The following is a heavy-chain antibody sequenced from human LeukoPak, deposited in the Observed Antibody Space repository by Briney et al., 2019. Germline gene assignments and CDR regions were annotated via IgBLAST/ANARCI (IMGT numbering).Heavy chain of an antibody. CDR2: IKQDGSEK. CDR1: GFTFSSYW. J-gene: IGHJ6*02. CDR3: ARYSYCGGDCSYYYYGMDV. V-gene: IGHV3-7*01. D-gene: IGHD2-21*02. Sequence: GGSLRLSCAASGFTFSSYWMSWVRQAPGKGLEWVANIKQDGSEKYYVDSVKGRFTISRDNAKNSLYLQMNSLRAEDTAVYYCARYSYCGGDCSYYYYGMDVWGQGTTVTVSS.